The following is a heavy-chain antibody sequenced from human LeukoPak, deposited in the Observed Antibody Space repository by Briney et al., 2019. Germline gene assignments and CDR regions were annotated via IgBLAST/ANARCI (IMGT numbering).Heavy chain of an antibody. V-gene: IGHV4-39*01. Sequence: SETLSLTCSVSGGSISGSDSYWGAIRQPPGKGLEWIGSMSYSGTTYYNPSLKSRVTISVDTSKNQFSLRLPSVTAADTAVYYCARLDYGDYGGFDYWGQGTLVTVSS. CDR1: GGSISGSDSY. J-gene: IGHJ4*02. CDR2: MSYSGTT. CDR3: ARLDYGDYGGFDY. D-gene: IGHD4-17*01.